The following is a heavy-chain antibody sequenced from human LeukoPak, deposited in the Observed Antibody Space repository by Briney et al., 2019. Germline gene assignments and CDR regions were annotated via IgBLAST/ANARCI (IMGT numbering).Heavy chain of an antibody. J-gene: IGHJ4*02. CDR2: ISGSGGST. CDR1: GFTFSSYA. D-gene: IGHD2-2*01. V-gene: IGHV3-23*01. CDR3: AKGHIVVVPAAPRGGSFDY. Sequence: GGSLRLSCAASGFTFSSYAMSWVRQAPGKGLEWVSSISGSGGSTYYADSVKGRFTISRDNSKNTLYLQMNSLRAEDTAVYYCAKGHIVVVPAAPRGGSFDYWGQGTLVTVSS.